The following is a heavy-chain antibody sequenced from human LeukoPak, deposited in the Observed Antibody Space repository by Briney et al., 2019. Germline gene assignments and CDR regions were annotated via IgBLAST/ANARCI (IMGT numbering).Heavy chain of an antibody. CDR3: AKGSAAGYCSGGSCYYGYYFDY. D-gene: IGHD2-15*01. CDR1: GFTLSNFA. CDR2: ISGSGGST. Sequence: GGSLRLSCTASGFTLSNFAMSWVRQAPGKGLEWVSAISGSGGSTYYADSVKGRFTISRDNSKNTLYLQMNSLRAEDTAVYYCAKGSAAGYCSGGSCYYGYYFDYWGQGTLVTVSS. V-gene: IGHV3-23*01. J-gene: IGHJ4*02.